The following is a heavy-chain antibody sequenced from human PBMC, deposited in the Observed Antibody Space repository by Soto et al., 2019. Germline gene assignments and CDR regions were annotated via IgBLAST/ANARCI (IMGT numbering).Heavy chain of an antibody. J-gene: IGHJ5*02. CDR3: ARSSVHIAAAGRLDL. V-gene: IGHV3-30*14. CDR2: ISSDGATK. D-gene: IGHD6-13*01. Sequence: VGSLRLSCTASGFASRSHAMQWVRQAPGKGLEWVAVISSDGATKYVADSLKGRFTISRDNFESTMSLQMNNLRPEDTALYYCARSSVHIAAAGRLDLWGPGTLVTVSS. CDR1: GFASRSHA.